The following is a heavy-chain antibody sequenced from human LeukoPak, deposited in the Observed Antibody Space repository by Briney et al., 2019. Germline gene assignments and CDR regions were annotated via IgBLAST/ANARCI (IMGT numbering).Heavy chain of an antibody. V-gene: IGHV1-18*04. CDR1: GYTSTSYG. J-gene: IGHJ4*02. D-gene: IGHD2-15*01. CDR2: VSAYNGNT. CDR3: AREAYCSGGSCYPADY. Sequence: ASVKVSCKASGYTSTSYGISWVRQAPGQGLEWMGWVSAYNGNTNYAQKLQGRVTMTTDTSTSTAYMELRSLRSDDTAVYYCAREAYCSGGSCYPADYWGQGTLVTVSS.